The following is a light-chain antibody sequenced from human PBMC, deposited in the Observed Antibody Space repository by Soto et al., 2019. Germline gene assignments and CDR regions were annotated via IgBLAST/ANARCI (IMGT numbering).Light chain of an antibody. CDR2: DTS. CDR1: QTLVSDY. J-gene: IGKJ3*01. Sequence: EIVLTQSPDILSLSPGETATLSCRASQTLVSDYLAWYQHKPGQAPRLLIYDTSYRATGIPARFSGSGSGTDFTLTISSLEPEDLAVYYCQQRGTFGPGTKVDIK. CDR3: QQRGT. V-gene: IGKV3-11*01.